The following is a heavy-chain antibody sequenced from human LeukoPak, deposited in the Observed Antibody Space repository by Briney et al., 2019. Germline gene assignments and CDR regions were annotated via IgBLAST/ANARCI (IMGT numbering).Heavy chain of an antibody. CDR2: ISHSGNT. Sequence: PSETLSLTCAASGGSISTYYWSWIRQPPGQGLELIGYISHSGNTNYNPSLKRRVTISVDTSKNRFPLNWSSFTAAETALYYCGRNYGGYAFHIWGQGTMAAVSS. J-gene: IGHJ3*02. V-gene: IGHV4-4*08. CDR3: GRNYGGYAFHI. D-gene: IGHD4-23*01. CDR1: GGSISTYY.